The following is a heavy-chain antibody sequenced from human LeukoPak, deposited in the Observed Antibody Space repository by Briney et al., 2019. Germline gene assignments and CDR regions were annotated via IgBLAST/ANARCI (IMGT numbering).Heavy chain of an antibody. D-gene: IGHD5-18*01. V-gene: IGHV1-18*01. CDR2: VSGYSGNT. Sequence: ASVKLSCKASGYTFSSYGISWVRQAPGQGLEWMGWVSGYSGNTKYAQKVHDRVTMTTDTSTSTAYMELRSLRSDDTAVYYCARDVDSTMVLFDYWGQGTLVTVSS. J-gene: IGHJ4*02. CDR3: ARDVDSTMVLFDY. CDR1: GYTFSSYG.